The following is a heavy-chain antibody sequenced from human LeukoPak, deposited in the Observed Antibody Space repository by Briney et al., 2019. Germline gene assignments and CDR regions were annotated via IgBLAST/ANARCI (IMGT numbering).Heavy chain of an antibody. CDR1: GYTFTSYG. V-gene: IGHV1-69*13. CDR3: ARNVRYAVYYDILTGYYRDKYYYYMDV. J-gene: IGHJ6*03. Sequence: SVKVSCKASGYTFTSYGISWVRQAPGQGLEWMGGIIPIFGTANYAQKFQGRVTITADESTSTAYMELSSLRSEDTAVYYCARNVRYAVYYDILTGYYRDKYYYYMDVWGKGTTVTISS. D-gene: IGHD3-9*01. CDR2: IIPIFGTA.